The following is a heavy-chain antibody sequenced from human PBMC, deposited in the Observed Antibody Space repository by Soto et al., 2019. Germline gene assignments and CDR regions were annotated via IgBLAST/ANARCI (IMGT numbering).Heavy chain of an antibody. CDR2: INHSGST. CDR1: GGSFSGYY. V-gene: IGHV4-34*01. D-gene: IGHD3-10*01. Sequence: ASETLSLTCAVYGGSFSGYYWSWIRQPPGKGLEWIGEINHSGSTNYNPSLKSRVTISVDTSKNQFSLKLSSVTAADTAVYYCARARLRYYGSGSYSPPYAFDIWGRGTMVTVSS. J-gene: IGHJ3*02. CDR3: ARARLRYYGSGSYSPPYAFDI.